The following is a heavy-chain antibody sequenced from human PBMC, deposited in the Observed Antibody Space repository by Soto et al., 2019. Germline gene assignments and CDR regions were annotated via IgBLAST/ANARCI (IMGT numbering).Heavy chain of an antibody. J-gene: IGHJ2*01. D-gene: IGHD5-12*01. Sequence: QVQLQESGPGLVKPSQTLSLTCIVSGGSISSGGYYWSWIRQHPGKGLEWIGYIYDSGSTYCNPSLKSRVTISVDTSQNQFSLKLSSVTAAATAVYYCARGQRWLQPVDWYFDLWGRGTLVTVSS. CDR2: IYDSGST. V-gene: IGHV4-31*03. CDR1: GGSISSGGYY. CDR3: ARGQRWLQPVDWYFDL.